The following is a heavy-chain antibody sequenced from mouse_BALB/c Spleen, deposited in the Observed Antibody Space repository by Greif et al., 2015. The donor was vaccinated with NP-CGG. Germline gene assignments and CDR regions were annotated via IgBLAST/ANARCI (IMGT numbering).Heavy chain of an antibody. CDR1: GYAFTNYL. Sequence: QVQLQQSGAGLVRPGTSVKVSCKASGYAFTNYLIEWVKQRPGQGLEWIGVINPGSGGTNYNEKFKGKATLTADKSSSTAYMQLSSLTSDDSAVYFCAREGDYGFAYWGQGTLVTVSA. J-gene: IGHJ3*01. V-gene: IGHV1-54*01. CDR2: INPGSGGT. CDR3: AREGDYGFAY. D-gene: IGHD2-4*01.